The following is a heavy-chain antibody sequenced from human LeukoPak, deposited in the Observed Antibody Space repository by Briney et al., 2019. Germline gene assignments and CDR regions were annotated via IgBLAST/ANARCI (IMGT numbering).Heavy chain of an antibody. J-gene: IGHJ4*02. D-gene: IGHD1-26*01. CDR3: AKGVFGSYYIDY. V-gene: IGHV3-30*18. Sequence: PGGSLRLSCVASGIAFSSYGMEWVRQAPGKGLEWVAFISYDGSNKYYTDSVKDRFTISRDNSKNTLDLQMNSLRAEDTAVYYCAKGVFGSYYIDYWGQGTLVTVSS. CDR2: ISYDGSNK. CDR1: GIAFSSYG.